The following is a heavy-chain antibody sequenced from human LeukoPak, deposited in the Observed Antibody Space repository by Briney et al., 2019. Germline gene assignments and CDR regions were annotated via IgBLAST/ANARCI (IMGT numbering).Heavy chain of an antibody. Sequence: GGSLRLSCAASGFTFSSYWMHWVRQAPGKGLVWVSRINSDGSSTSYADSVKGRFTISRDNAKDTLYLQMNSLRAEDTAVYYCARASYDILTGYYLSEFDYWGQGTLVTVSS. J-gene: IGHJ4*02. V-gene: IGHV3-74*01. CDR2: INSDGSST. CDR1: GFTFSSYW. D-gene: IGHD3-9*01. CDR3: ARASYDILTGYYLSEFDY.